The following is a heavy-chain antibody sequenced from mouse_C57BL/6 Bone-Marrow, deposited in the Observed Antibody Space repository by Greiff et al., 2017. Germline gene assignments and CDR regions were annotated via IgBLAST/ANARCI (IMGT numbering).Heavy chain of an antibody. V-gene: IGHV14-4*01. CDR3: THYCSSPAWFAY. Sequence: EVKLVESGAELVRPGASVKLSCTASGFNIKDDYMHWVKQRPEQGLEWIGWIDPENGDTEYASKFQGKATITADTSSNTAYLQLSSLTSEDTAVYYCTHYCSSPAWFAYWGQGTLVTVSA. CDR1: GFNIKDDY. D-gene: IGHD1-1*01. CDR2: IDPENGDT. J-gene: IGHJ3*01.